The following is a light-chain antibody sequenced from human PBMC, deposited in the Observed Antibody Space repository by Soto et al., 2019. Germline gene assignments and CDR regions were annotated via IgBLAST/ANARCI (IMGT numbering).Light chain of an antibody. J-gene: IGKJ1*01. CDR3: EQYGSSPGT. Sequence: MGLTQSPGTLSLSPGERATLSCRASQSVSSSYLAWYQQKSGQAPRLLIYGAFSRATGIPGRFSGSGSGTDFTLTISGLEPDDFAVYYCEQYGSSPGTFGQGTKVEIK. CDR1: QSVSSSY. V-gene: IGKV3-20*01. CDR2: GAF.